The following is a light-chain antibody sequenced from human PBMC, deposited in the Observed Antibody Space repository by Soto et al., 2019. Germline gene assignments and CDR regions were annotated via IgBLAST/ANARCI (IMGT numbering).Light chain of an antibody. Sequence: DIQMTQSPSSLSASVGDRVTITCQASQDINNDLNWYQQRPGKAPKLLIYDASNLETGVPSRFSVSGSGTDFTFTISILQPEDIATYYCQQYDNSLFTFGPGTKVDIK. J-gene: IGKJ3*01. CDR1: QDINND. V-gene: IGKV1-33*01. CDR3: QQYDNSLFT. CDR2: DAS.